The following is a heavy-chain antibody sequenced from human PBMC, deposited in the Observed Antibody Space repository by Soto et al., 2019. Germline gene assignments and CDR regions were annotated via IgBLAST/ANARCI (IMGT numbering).Heavy chain of an antibody. CDR2: ISSSSSYI. D-gene: IGHD2-2*01. Sequence: GGSLRLSCAASGFTFSSYSMNWVRQAPGKGLEWVSSISSSSSYIYYADSVKGRFTISRDNAKNSLYLQMNSLRAEDTAVYYCARDGGSTSCLLDYWGQGTLVTVSS. V-gene: IGHV3-21*01. CDR3: ARDGGSTSCLLDY. CDR1: GFTFSSYS. J-gene: IGHJ4*02.